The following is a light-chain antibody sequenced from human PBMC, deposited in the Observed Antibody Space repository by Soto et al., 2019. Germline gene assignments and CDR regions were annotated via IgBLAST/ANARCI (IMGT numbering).Light chain of an antibody. CDR3: QQYGSSPPYT. V-gene: IGKV3-20*01. J-gene: IGKJ2*01. Sequence: EVGLTQSPGTLSLSPGERATLSCRASQSVSNNYFAWYQQKPGQAPRLLIFGSSDRATGIPDRFSGSGSETDFTLTISRLEPEDFAVYCCQQYGSSPPYTFGQGTKLEIK. CDR2: GSS. CDR1: QSVSNNY.